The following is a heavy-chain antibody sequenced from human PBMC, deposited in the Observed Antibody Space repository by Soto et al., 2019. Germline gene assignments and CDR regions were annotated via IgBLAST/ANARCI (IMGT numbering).Heavy chain of an antibody. CDR3: AKEITWGTDY. J-gene: IGHJ4*02. V-gene: IGHV3-30*18. D-gene: IGHD3-16*01. CDR2: ISYDGSNK. Sequence: QVQLVESGGGVVQPGRSLRLSCAASGFTFSSYGMHWVRQAPGKGLEWVAVISYDGSNKYYADSVKGRFTISRDNSKNTLYLQMNSLRAEDTAVYYCAKEITWGTDYWGQGTLVTVSS. CDR1: GFTFSSYG.